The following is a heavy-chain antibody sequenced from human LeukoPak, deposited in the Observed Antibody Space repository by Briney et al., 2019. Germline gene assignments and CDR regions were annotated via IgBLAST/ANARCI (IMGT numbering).Heavy chain of an antibody. V-gene: IGHV3-7*01. CDR3: ARGGTRGYSPSDY. J-gene: IGHJ4*02. CDR2: IKQDGSEK. CDR1: GFTFTSYW. Sequence: PGGSLRLSCAASGFTFTSYWMTWVRQAPGKGLDWEANIKQDGSEKYYVDSVKGRFTISRDNTKNSLYLQMNSLRAEDTAVYYCARGGTRGYSPSDYWGQGTLVTVSS. D-gene: IGHD5-18*01.